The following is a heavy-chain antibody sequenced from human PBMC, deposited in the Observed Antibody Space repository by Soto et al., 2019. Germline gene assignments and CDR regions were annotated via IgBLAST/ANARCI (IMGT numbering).Heavy chain of an antibody. V-gene: IGHV3-23*01. CDR3: AKTISGYFWAGDS. CDR2: IGGSGDNT. Sequence: EVQLSESGGGLVQPGGSLRLSCAASGFTFSSYAISWVRQAPGKGLEWVSGIGGSGDNTYYADSVRGRFTISRDNSRNTLYLQMNGLRAEDTALYYCAKTISGYFWAGDSWGRGTLVTVSS. D-gene: IGHD5-12*01. CDR1: GFTFSSYA. J-gene: IGHJ4*02.